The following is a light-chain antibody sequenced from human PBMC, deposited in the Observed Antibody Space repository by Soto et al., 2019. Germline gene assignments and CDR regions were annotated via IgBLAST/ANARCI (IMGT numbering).Light chain of an antibody. Sequence: TVLTQSPVTLCLSPEERATLSCMASQSLSSSYFAWYQHKPGQGPRLLIYGAFTRATGIPDRFSGSGFGTHFTLTISRPEPEDFAVYNCQQHQTLSTFGQGTRLEIK. CDR1: QSLSSSY. CDR2: GAF. CDR3: QQHQTLST. J-gene: IGKJ5*01. V-gene: IGKV3-20*01.